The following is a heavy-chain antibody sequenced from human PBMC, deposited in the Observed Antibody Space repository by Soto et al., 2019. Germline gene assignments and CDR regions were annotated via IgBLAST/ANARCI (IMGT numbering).Heavy chain of an antibody. CDR1: GGAFTDYI. D-gene: IGHD1-26*01. CDR2: IIPMFGTP. CDR3: AGGRDQPPVGLYFES. J-gene: IGHJ4*02. V-gene: IGHV1-69*13. Sequence: ALVKVSCKASGGAFTDYIFDWVRQAPGQGLEWMGGIIPMFGTPKYAQKFQHRVTISADVSTGTAYMELTRLRFDDTAVYYCAGGRDQPPVGLYFESWGEGTRVTVSS.